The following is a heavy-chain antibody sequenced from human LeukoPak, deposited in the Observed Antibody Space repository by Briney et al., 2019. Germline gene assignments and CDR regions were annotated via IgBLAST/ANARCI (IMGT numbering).Heavy chain of an antibody. CDR2: IYYSGST. CDR3: ARLGCSSTSCYDYYGMDV. D-gene: IGHD2-2*01. CDR1: GGSVSSGSYH. J-gene: IGHJ6*04. Sequence: PSETLSLTCTVSGGSVSSGSYHWSWIRQPPGKGLEWIGYIYYSGSTNYNPSLKSRVTISVDTSKNQFSLKLSSVTAADTAVYYCARLGCSSTSCYDYYGMDVWGKGTTVTVSS. V-gene: IGHV4-61*01.